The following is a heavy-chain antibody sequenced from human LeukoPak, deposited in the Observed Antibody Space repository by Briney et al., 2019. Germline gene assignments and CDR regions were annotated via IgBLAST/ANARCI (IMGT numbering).Heavy chain of an antibody. D-gene: IGHD4-17*01. CDR1: GFTFSSYW. Sequence: GGSLRLSCAASGFTFSSYWMHWVRQDPGKGLVWVSRINRDGSSTTYADSVKGRFTISRDNAKNTLYLQMNSLRAEDTAVYYCARDPYGDYGDCFDYWGQGTLVTVSS. CDR2: INRDGSST. J-gene: IGHJ4*02. V-gene: IGHV3-74*01. CDR3: ARDPYGDYGDCFDY.